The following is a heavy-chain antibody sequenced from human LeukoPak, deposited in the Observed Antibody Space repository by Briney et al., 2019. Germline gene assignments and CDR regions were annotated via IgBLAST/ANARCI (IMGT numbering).Heavy chain of an antibody. CDR3: ARGSEPMGGLRFTS. Sequence: ASVKVSCKASGYTFTSYDINWGRQAPGQGLEWMGWVNPNSGNTGYAQKFQGRVTITRNTSISTAYMELSSLRSEDTAVYYCARGSEPMGGLRFTSWGQGTLVTVSS. CDR2: VNPNSGNT. J-gene: IGHJ4*02. D-gene: IGHD5-12*01. V-gene: IGHV1-8*03. CDR1: GYTFTSYD.